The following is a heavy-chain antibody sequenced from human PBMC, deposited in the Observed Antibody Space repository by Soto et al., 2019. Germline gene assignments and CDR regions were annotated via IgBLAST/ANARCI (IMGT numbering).Heavy chain of an antibody. Sequence: VQLLESGGGLVQPGGSLRLSCAASGFTFSGSAMTWVRQAPGKWLEYVSSITSSGSEVFHAASVKGRFTMSRDNSKNMLYIQMNSLRAEDTAVYYCAKEGYDSGWYWDSWGRGALVTVSS. D-gene: IGHD6-19*01. J-gene: IGHJ4*02. CDR1: GFTFSGSA. CDR2: ITSSGSEV. V-gene: IGHV3-23*01. CDR3: AKEGYDSGWYWDS.